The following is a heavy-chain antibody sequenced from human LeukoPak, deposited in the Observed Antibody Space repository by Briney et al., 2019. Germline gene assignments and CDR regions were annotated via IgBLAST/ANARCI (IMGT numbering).Heavy chain of an antibody. CDR2: SIPILGIA. CDR3: ARGVNSGYDLDY. J-gene: IGHJ4*02. Sequence: SVKVSCKASGYTFTGYYMHWVRQAPGQGLEWMGRSIPILGIANYAQKFQGRVTITADKSTSTAYMELSSLRSEDTAVYYCARGVNSGYDLDYWGQGTLVTVSS. D-gene: IGHD5-12*01. CDR1: GYTFTGYY. V-gene: IGHV1-69*04.